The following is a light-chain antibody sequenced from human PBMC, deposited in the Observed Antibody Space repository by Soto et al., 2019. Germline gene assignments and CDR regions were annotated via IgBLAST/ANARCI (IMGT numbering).Light chain of an antibody. CDR2: GAS. Sequence: EKVMTQSPVTLSVSPGERATVSCRASESVRSNLAWFQQKPGQAPRLLIHGASIRATGIPDRFSGSGSGTEFTLTISSLQSEDFAVYYCQQYNNWPRTFGQGTKVDIK. V-gene: IGKV3-15*01. CDR1: ESVRSN. CDR3: QQYNNWPRT. J-gene: IGKJ1*01.